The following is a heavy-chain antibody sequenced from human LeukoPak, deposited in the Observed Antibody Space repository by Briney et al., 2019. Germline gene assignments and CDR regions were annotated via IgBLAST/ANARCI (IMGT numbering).Heavy chain of an antibody. Sequence: GGSLRLSCAASGFTFSSYEMNWVRQAPGKGLEWVGRTRNKANSYTTEYAASVKGRFTISRDDSKNSLYLQMNSLKTEDTAVYYCARAYSPKYCSSTSCYYYYYYMDVWGKGTTVTISS. J-gene: IGHJ6*03. D-gene: IGHD2-2*01. CDR3: ARAYSPKYCSSTSCYYYYYYMDV. CDR2: TRNKANSYTT. V-gene: IGHV3-72*01. CDR1: GFTFSSYE.